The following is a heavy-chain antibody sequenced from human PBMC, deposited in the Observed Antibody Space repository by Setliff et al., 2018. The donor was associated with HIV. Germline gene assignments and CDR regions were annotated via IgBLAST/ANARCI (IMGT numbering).Heavy chain of an antibody. CDR1: GGTFSSYA. J-gene: IGHJ4*02. CDR3: ARGAYRRRDGGTYFYQFDF. CDR2: IIPIVDIA. D-gene: IGHD1-26*01. Sequence: ASVKVSCKASGGTFSSYAISWVRQAPGQGLEWMGGIIPIVDIAKYAQKFQDRVTITADKSTSTAFMELSSLRSEDTAVYYCARGAYRRRDGGTYFYQFDFWGRGTLVTVSS. V-gene: IGHV1-69*10.